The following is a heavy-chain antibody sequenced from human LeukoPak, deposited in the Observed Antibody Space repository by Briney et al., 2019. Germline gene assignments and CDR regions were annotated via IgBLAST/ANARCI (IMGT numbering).Heavy chain of an antibody. D-gene: IGHD2-8*01. CDR2: ISAYNGNT. CDR1: GYTFTSYG. CDR3: ASPPHCTNGVCRDY. V-gene: IGHV1-18*01. J-gene: IGHJ4*02. Sequence: ASVKVSCXASGYTFTSYGISWVRQAPGQGLEWMGWISAYNGNTNYAQKLQGRVTMTTDTSTSTAYMELRSLRSDDTAVYYCASPPHCTNGVCRDYWGQGTLVTVSS.